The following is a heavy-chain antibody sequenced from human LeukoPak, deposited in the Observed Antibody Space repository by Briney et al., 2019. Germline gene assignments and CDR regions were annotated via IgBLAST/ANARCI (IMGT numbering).Heavy chain of an antibody. CDR2: IYYSGST. D-gene: IGHD1-1*01. V-gene: IGHV4-59*12. Sequence: PSETLSLTCTVSGGSISSYYWSWIRQPPGKGLEWIGYIYYSGSTNYNPSLKSRVTISVDTSKNQFSLKLSSVTAADTAVYYCARTTTLPYYYYYYMDVWGKGTTVTVSS. CDR3: ARTTTLPYYYYYYMDV. J-gene: IGHJ6*03. CDR1: GGSISSYY.